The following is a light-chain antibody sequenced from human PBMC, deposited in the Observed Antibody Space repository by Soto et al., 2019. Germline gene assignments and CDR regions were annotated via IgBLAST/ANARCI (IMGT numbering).Light chain of an antibody. J-gene: IGLJ1*01. Sequence: QSALTQPPSVSGSPGQSVTISCTGTSNDVGAYNYVSWYQQHLGKAPTLLIYDVSKRPSGVPDRFSGSKSGNTASLTISGLQAEDEADYYCFSYAGTYILRVFGTGTKLTVL. CDR3: FSYAGTYILRV. CDR1: SNDVGAYNY. V-gene: IGLV2-11*01. CDR2: DVS.